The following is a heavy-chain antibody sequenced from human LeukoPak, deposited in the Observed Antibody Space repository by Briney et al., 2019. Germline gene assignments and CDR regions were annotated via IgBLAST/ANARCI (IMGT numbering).Heavy chain of an antibody. CDR1: GFTFSSYS. Sequence: GGSLRLSCAASGFTFSSYSMNWVRQAPGKGLEWVSSISSSSSYIYYADSVKGRFTISRDNAKNSLYLQMNSLRAEDTAVYYRARDRGHSSGWEFFDYWGQGTLVTVSS. CDR3: ARDRGHSSGWEFFDY. J-gene: IGHJ4*02. V-gene: IGHV3-21*01. D-gene: IGHD6-19*01. CDR2: ISSSSSYI.